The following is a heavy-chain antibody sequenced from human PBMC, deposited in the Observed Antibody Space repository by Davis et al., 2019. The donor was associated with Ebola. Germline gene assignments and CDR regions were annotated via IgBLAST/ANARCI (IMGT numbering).Heavy chain of an antibody. J-gene: IGHJ6*02. CDR2: INQDGSEK. D-gene: IGHD6-6*01. V-gene: IGHV3-7*03. CDR3: ARDRSSSDFYYYYYYGLDV. Sequence: GGSLRLSCGASGFTFSSYWMSWVRQAPGKGLEWVANINQDGSEKYYVDSVKGRFSISRDNAKNSLYLQMNSLRAEDTALYYCARDRSSSDFYYYYYYGLDVWGQGTTVTVS. CDR1: GFTFSSYW.